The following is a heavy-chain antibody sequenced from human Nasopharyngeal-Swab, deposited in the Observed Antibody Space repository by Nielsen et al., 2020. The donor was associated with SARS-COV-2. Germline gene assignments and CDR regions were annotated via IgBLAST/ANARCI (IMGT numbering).Heavy chain of an antibody. CDR1: GFTFSSHW. CDR3: ASQLGHPDS. D-gene: IGHD2-2*01. J-gene: IGHJ4*02. Sequence: GESLKISCAASGFTFSSHWMHWVRQAPGKGLVWVSRISEDGSITTYADSVKGRFTISRDNAKNTLFLQMHSLRADATAIYYCASQLGHPDSWGQGTLVTVSS. CDR2: ISEDGSIT. V-gene: IGHV3-74*01.